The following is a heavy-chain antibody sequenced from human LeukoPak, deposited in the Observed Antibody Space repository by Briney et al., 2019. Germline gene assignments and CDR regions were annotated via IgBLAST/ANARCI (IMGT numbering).Heavy chain of an antibody. Sequence: SETLSFTCAVYGGSFSGYYWSWIRQPPGKGLEWIGYIYHSGSTYYNPSLKSRVTISVDRSKNQFSLKLSSVTAADTAVYYCASNYYDSSRGAFDIWGQGTMVTVSS. CDR2: IYHSGST. V-gene: IGHV4-34*01. CDR3: ASNYYDSSRGAFDI. D-gene: IGHD3-22*01. J-gene: IGHJ3*02. CDR1: GGSFSGYY.